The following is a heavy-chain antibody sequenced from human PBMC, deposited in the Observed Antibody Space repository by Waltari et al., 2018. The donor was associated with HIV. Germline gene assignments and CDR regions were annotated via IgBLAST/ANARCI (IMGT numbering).Heavy chain of an antibody. Sequence: EVQLVESGGGLIEPGGSLRLYCGDSGFTDSTSIISWVRQAPGKGLEWVSIIHIDGHTYYGDSVKGRFTISRDNSKNTLHLQMYSLRAEDTAMYYCARHGVPVAGKWYFDYWGQGTLVTVSS. CDR2: IHIDGHT. CDR3: ARHGVPVAGKWYFDY. V-gene: IGHV3-53*01. J-gene: IGHJ4*02. D-gene: IGHD6-19*01. CDR1: GFTDSTSI.